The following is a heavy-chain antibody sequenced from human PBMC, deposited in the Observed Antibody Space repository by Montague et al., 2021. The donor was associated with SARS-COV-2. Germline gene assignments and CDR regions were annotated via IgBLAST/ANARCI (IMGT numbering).Heavy chain of an antibody. V-gene: IGHV6-1*01. CDR3: ARIPVGSKYYFDF. CDR2: TYYRSKWYN. D-gene: IGHD2-2*01. Sequence: CAISEDSVSSNIATWNRIRQSPSRGLEWLGRTYYRSKWYNDYAESVKSRITIDPDTSKHQFSLHLNSVTPEDTAVYYCARIPVGSKYYFDFWGQGTLVTVSS. J-gene: IGHJ4*02. CDR1: EDSVSSNIAT.